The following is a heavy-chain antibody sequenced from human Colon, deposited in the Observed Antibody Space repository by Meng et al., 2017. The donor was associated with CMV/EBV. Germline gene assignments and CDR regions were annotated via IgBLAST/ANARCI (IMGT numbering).Heavy chain of an antibody. CDR1: GYSFTGYY. CDR2: MDPTTGRT. CDR3: ASHSSYVWGSHH. J-gene: IGHJ1*01. Sequence: QVQLVQSGAEVRMPGASVKVSCKASGYSFTGYYIHWVRQAPGQGLEWMGWMDPTTGRTDYAQKFQGTATMTRDTSISTAYLELSRLTSDDTAVYYCASHSSYVWGSHHWGQGTLVTVSS. V-gene: IGHV1-2*02. D-gene: IGHD3-16*01.